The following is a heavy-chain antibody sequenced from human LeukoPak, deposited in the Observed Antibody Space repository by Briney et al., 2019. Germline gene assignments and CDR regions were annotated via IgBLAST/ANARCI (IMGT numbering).Heavy chain of an antibody. Sequence: GGSLRLSCAASGFTFDDYAMHWVRQAPGKGLEWVSGLSWNSGSIAYADSVKGRFTISRDNAKNSLYLQMNSLRAEDTALHYCAKSIRAWSTDAFDIWGQGTMVTVSS. CDR2: LSWNSGSI. CDR1: GFTFDDYA. D-gene: IGHD3-3*02. V-gene: IGHV3-9*01. CDR3: AKSIRAWSTDAFDI. J-gene: IGHJ3*02.